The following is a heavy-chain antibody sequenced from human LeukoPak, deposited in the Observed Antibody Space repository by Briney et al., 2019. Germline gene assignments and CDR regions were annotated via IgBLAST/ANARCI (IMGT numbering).Heavy chain of an antibody. CDR2: ISYDGSNK. J-gene: IGHJ4*02. V-gene: IGHV3-30-3*01. Sequence: GGSLRLSCAAPGFTFSSYAMHWVRQAPGKGLEWVAVISYDGSNKYYADSVKGRFTISRDNSKNTLYLQMNSLRAEDTAVYYCAKFENTHYYFDYWGQGTLVTVSS. CDR3: AKFENTHYYFDY. D-gene: IGHD2-15*01. CDR1: GFTFSSYA.